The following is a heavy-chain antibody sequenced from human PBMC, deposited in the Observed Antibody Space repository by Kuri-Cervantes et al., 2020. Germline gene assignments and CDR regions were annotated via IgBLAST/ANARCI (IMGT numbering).Heavy chain of an antibody. J-gene: IGHJ4*02. D-gene: IGHD2-15*01. CDR3: ASGYCSGGSCYSTPLDY. CDR1: GYTFTSYG. Sequence: SVKVSCKASGYTFTSYGISWVRQAPGQGLEWMGGIIPIFGSANYAQKFQGRVTITADESTSTAYMELSSLRSEDTAMYYCASGYCSGGSCYSTPLDYWGQGTLVTVSS. CDR2: IIPIFGSA. V-gene: IGHV1-69*13.